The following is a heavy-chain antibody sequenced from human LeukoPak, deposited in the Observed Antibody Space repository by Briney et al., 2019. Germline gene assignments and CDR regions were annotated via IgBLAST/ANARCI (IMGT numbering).Heavy chain of an antibody. CDR2: IYYSGST. CDR3: ARSYCSGGSCYWSRGYWFDP. V-gene: IGHV4-59*01. Sequence: PSETLSLTCSVSGDSISIYYWSWIRQPPGKGLEWIGYIYYSGSTNYNPSLKSRVTISVDTSKNQFSLKLSSVTAADTAVYYCARSYCSGGSCYWSRGYWFDPWGQGTLVTVSS. D-gene: IGHD2-15*01. CDR1: GDSISIYY. J-gene: IGHJ5*02.